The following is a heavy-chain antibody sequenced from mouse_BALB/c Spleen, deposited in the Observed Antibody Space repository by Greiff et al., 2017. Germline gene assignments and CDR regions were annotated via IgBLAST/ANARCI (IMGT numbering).Heavy chain of an antibody. CDR3: AREEASYYGSSYEYFEV. J-gene: IGHJ1*01. V-gene: IGHV1S29*02. D-gene: IGHD1-1*01. CDR1: GYTFTDYN. CDR2: IYPYNGGT. Sequence: EVQLQQSGPELVKPGASVKISCKASGYTFTDYNMHWVKQSHGKSLEWIGYIYPYNGGTGYNQKFKSKATLTVDNSSSTAYMELRSLTSEDSAVYYWAREEASYYGSSYEYFEVWGAGTTVTVSS.